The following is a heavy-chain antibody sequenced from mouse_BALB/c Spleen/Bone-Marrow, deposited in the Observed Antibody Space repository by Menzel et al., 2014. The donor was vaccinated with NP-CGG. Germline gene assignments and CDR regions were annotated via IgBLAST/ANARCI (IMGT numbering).Heavy chain of an antibody. J-gene: IGHJ2*01. CDR1: GYTFTDYA. V-gene: IGHV1-67*01. CDR2: ISTYSGNT. Sequence: VKLVESGPELVRPGVSVKISCKGSGYTFTDYAMHWVKQSHAKSLERSGVISTYSGNTNYNQKFKGKATMTVDKSSSTAYMELARLTSGDSAIYYCARWYYFDYWGKGTTLTVSP. CDR3: ARWYYFDY.